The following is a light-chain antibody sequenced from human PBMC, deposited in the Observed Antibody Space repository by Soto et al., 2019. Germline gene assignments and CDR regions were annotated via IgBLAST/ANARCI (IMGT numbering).Light chain of an antibody. CDR3: QQDYTYPYT. CDR1: QGISSS. CDR2: AAA. Sequence: IQLTQSPSSLYASVGDSVTITCRASQGISSSLDWYQGFSGYFAWYQQKPGQAPKLMIYAAATLQSWGPSRFSGNRSGTDFSITITSLQPEDFATYYCQQDYTYPYTSGRWTKREIK. J-gene: IGKJ2*01. V-gene: IGKV1-9*01.